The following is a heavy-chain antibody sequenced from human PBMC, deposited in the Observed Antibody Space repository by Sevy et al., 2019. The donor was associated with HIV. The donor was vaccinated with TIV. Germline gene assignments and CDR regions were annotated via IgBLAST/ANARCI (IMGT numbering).Heavy chain of an antibody. CDR1: GGTFSSYA. V-gene: IGHV1-69*13. CDR3: ARDQRTGPSLGWFDP. Sequence: ASVKVSCKASGGTFSSYAISWVRQAPGQGLEWMGGIIPIFGTANYAQKFQGRVTITADESTSTAYMELSSLRSEDTAVYYCARDQRTGPSLGWFDPWGQGTLVTVSS. J-gene: IGHJ5*02. D-gene: IGHD3-9*01. CDR2: IIPIFGTA.